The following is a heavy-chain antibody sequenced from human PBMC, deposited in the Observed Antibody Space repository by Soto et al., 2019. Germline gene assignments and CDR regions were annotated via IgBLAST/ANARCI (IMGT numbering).Heavy chain of an antibody. CDR2: ISGSGGST. CDR1: GFTFSSYA. V-gene: IGHV3-23*01. Sequence: GGSLRLSCAASGFTFSSYAMSWVRQAPGKGLEWVSAISGSGGSTYYADSVKGRFTISRDNSKNTLYLQMNSLRAEDTAVYYCAKAPAGYSYGYEYYFDYWGQGTLVTVS. CDR3: AKAPAGYSYGYEYYFDY. J-gene: IGHJ4*02. D-gene: IGHD5-18*01.